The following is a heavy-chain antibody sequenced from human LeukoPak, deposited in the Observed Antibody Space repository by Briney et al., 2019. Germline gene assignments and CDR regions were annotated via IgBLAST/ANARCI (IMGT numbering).Heavy chain of an antibody. J-gene: IGHJ6*03. CDR2: IYYSGST. CDR3: ASSPKIAGHIYYYHYYMDV. D-gene: IGHD6-13*01. Sequence: TPSETLSLTCTVSGGSISSSTYYWGWIRQPPGKGLEWIGSIYYSGSTYYNPSLKSRVTISEDTSKNQFSLKLSSVTAADTAVYYCASSPKIAGHIYYYHYYMDVWGKGTTVSVSS. V-gene: IGHV4-39*01. CDR1: GGSISSSTYY.